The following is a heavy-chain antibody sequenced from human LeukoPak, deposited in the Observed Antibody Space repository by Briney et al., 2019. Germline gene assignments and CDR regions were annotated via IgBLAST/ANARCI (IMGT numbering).Heavy chain of an antibody. CDR3: ARAGVDTAMVTSYYYYYYMDV. CDR2: ISSSGSTI. CDR1: GFTFSDYY. V-gene: IGHV3-11*04. J-gene: IGHJ6*03. Sequence: GGSLRLSCAASGFTFSDYYMSWIRQAPGKGLEWVSYISSSGSTIYYADSVKGRFTISRDNAKNSLYLQMNSLRAEDTAVYYCARAGVDTAMVTSYYYYYYMDVWGKGTTVTVSS. D-gene: IGHD5-18*01.